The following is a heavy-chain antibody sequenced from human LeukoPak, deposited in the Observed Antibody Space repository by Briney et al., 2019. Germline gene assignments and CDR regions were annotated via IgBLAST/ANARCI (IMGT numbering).Heavy chain of an antibody. V-gene: IGHV3-20*04. D-gene: IGHD3-22*01. CDR2: INWNGVST. CDR1: GFTYDDYG. CDR3: ARVGYYYESSSYSGAFDI. J-gene: IGHJ3*02. Sequence: GGSLRLSCAASGFTYDDYGMSWVRQAPGKGLEWVSGINWNGVSTGYADAVKGRFTISRDNAKDSLYLQMNSPRAEDTALYYCARVGYYYESSSYSGAFDIWGQGTMVTVSS.